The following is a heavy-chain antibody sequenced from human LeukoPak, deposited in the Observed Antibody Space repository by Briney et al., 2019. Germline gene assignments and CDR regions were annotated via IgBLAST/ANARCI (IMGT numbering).Heavy chain of an antibody. CDR2: ISGSGGST. CDR3: AKDSRPDFWSGYYSD. D-gene: IGHD3-3*01. CDR1: GFTFSSYA. J-gene: IGHJ4*02. V-gene: IGHV3-23*01. Sequence: GGSLRLSCAASGFTFSSYAMSWVRQAPGKGREWVSAISGSGGSTYYADSVKGRFTISRDNSKNTLYLQMNSLRAEDTAVYYCAKDSRPDFWSGYYSDWGQGTLVTVSS.